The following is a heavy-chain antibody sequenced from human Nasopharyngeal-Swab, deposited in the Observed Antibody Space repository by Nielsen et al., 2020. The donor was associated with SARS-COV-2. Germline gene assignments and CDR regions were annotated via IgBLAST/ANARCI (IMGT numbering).Heavy chain of an antibody. CDR2: IIPILGIA. D-gene: IGHD3-22*01. CDR1: GGTFSSYA. Sequence: VKVFCKASGGTFSSYAISWVRQAPGQGLEWMGRIIPILGIANYAQKFQGRVTITADKSTSTAYMELSSLRSEDTAVYYCARDQGGYGYWGQGTLVTVSS. V-gene: IGHV1-69*04. CDR3: ARDQGGYGY. J-gene: IGHJ4*02.